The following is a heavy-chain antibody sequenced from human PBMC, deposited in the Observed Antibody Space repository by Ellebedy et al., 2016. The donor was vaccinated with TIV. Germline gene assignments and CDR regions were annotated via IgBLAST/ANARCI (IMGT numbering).Heavy chain of an antibody. CDR3: TPLGYCSNTSCYPDV. V-gene: IGHV3-73*01. D-gene: IGHD2-2*01. CDR2: IRIKAKSYAT. J-gene: IGHJ6*02. CDR1: GFTFSDSA. Sequence: GESLKISCAASGFTFSDSAMHWVRQASGKVLERVGRIRIKAKSYATAYAASVKGRFTISRDDSKNTAYLQMNSLKTEETAVYYCTPLGYCSNTSCYPDVWGQGTTVIVSS.